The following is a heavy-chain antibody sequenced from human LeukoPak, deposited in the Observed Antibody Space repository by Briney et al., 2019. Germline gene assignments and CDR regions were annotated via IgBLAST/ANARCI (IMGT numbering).Heavy chain of an antibody. CDR3: ARHVLPYGGYYYDSTPVGTFDI. V-gene: IGHV5-51*01. D-gene: IGHD3-22*01. CDR2: IYPGDSDT. J-gene: IGHJ3*02. Sequence: GESLKISCKGSGYSFTSYWIGWVRQMPGKGLEWMGIIYPGDSDTRYSPSFQGQVTISADKSISTAYLQWSSLKASDTAMYYCARHVLPYGGYYYDSTPVGTFDIWGQGTMVTVSS. CDR1: GYSFTSYW.